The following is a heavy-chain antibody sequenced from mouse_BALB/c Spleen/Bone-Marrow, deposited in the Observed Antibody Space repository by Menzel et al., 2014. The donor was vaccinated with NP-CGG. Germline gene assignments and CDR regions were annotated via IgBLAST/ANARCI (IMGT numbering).Heavy chain of an antibody. CDR2: IYPSDSYT. D-gene: IGHD1-1*01. CDR1: GYTFTSYW. J-gene: IGHJ3*01. CDR3: TRGDYYGSSSLAY. Sequence: VQLQQSGAELVRPGASVELSCKASGYTFTSYWINWVKQRPGQGLQWIGNIYPSDSYTNYNQKFKDKATLTVDKSSSTAYMQLSSPTSEDSAVYYCTRGDYYGSSSLAYWGQGTLVTVST. V-gene: IGHV1-69*02.